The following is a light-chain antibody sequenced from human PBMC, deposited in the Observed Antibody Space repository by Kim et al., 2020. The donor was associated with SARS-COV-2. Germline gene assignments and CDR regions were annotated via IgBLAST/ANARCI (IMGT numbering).Light chain of an antibody. V-gene: IGLV1-51*01. CDR1: SSNIGNKY. CDR3: GTWDSSLSDWV. CDR2: DNN. J-gene: IGLJ3*02. Sequence: GQKVTISCSGSSSNIGNKYVSWYQQLPGTAPKLLIYDNNKRPSGIPDRFSGSKSGTSATLGITGLQTGDEADYYCGTWDSSLSDWVFGGGTQLTVL.